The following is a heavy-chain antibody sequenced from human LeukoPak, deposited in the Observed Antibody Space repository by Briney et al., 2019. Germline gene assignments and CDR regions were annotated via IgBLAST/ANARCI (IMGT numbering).Heavy chain of an antibody. V-gene: IGHV4-59*12. CDR2: IYYDRST. D-gene: IGHD1-7*01. J-gene: IGHJ4*02. CDR1: GGSISSYY. CDR3: ARTGKTLLNYDFDY. Sequence: SETLSLTCTVSGGSISSYYWSWIRQPPGKGLEWLGNIYYDRSTYYNPSLQSRVTISVDTSKNQFSLKLNSVTAADTAVYYCARTGKTLLNYDFDYWGQGTLVTVSS.